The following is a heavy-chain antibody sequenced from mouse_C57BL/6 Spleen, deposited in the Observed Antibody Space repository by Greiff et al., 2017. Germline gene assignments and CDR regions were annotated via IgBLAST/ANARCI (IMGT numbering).Heavy chain of an antibody. Sequence: EVKLVDSGGGLVKPGGSLKLSCAASGFTFSDYGMHWVRQAPEKGLEWVAYISRGSSTIYYADTVKGRFTISRDNAKNTLFRQMTSLRSEYTAMYYCARGGSSYWYFDVWGTGTTVTVSS. V-gene: IGHV5-17*01. D-gene: IGHD1-1*01. CDR2: ISRGSSTI. J-gene: IGHJ1*03. CDR1: GFTFSDYG. CDR3: ARGGSSYWYFDV.